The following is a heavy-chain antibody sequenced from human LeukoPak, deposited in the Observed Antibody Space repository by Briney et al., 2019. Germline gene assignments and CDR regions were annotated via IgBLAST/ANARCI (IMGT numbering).Heavy chain of an antibody. CDR2: IYHSGST. CDR1: GGSISSGGYS. V-gene: IGHV4-30-2*01. Sequence: SQTLSLTCAVSGGSISSGGYSWSWIRQLPGKGLEWIGYIYHSGSTYYNPSLKSRVTISVDRSKNQFSLKLSSVTAADTAVYYCAKGVNWYFDLWGRGTLVTVFS. CDR3: AKGVNWYFDL. J-gene: IGHJ2*01.